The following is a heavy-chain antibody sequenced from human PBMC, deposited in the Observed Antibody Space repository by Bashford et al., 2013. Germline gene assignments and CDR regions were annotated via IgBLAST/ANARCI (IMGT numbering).Heavy chain of an antibody. Sequence: GGSLRLSCAASGFTFSGYYMHWDRQAPGKGLVWVSHITGDGSDIKYADSVKGRFTTSRDNAKNTLDLQMNSLRVEDTAVYYCVKTGSAYDYWGQGTLVTVSS. V-gene: IGHV3-74*03. CDR3: VKTGSAYDY. D-gene: IGHD3-3*01. CDR1: GFTFSGYY. J-gene: IGHJ4*02. CDR2: ITGDGSDI.